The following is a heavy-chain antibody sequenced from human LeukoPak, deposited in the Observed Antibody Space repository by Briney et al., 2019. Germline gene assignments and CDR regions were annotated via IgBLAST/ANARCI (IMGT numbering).Heavy chain of an antibody. D-gene: IGHD3-3*01. J-gene: IGHJ5*02. V-gene: IGHV4-31*03. Sequence: SQTLSLTCTVSGGSISSGGYYWSWIRQHPGKGLEWIGYIYYSGSTYYNPSLKSRVTISVDTSKNQFSLKLSSVTAADTAVYYCARHGRFLEGWFDPWGQGTLVTVSS. CDR2: IYYSGST. CDR1: GGSISSGGYY. CDR3: ARHGRFLEGWFDP.